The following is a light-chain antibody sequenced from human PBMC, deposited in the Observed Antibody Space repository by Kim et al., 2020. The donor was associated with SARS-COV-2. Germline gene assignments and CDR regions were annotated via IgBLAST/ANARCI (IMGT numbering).Light chain of an antibody. Sequence: PGERATLSCRASQSVTSSNLAWDQQKPGQARRLLIYGTSSRATGIPDRFSGSGSGTDFGLTISRLEPEDFAVYYCQYYGDSPLWAFGQGTKVDIK. CDR3: QYYGDSPLWA. J-gene: IGKJ1*01. CDR1: QSVTSSN. V-gene: IGKV3-20*01. CDR2: GTS.